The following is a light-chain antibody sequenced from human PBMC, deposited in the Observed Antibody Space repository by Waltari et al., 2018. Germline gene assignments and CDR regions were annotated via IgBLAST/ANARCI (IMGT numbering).Light chain of an antibody. CDR2: ETS. Sequence: EVVLTQSPDTLSLSPGEGATLSCRASHSVSRGYLAWYQQRPGQAPRLLISETSSMANGIPDRFSGSGSGTDFTLSISRLESEDFAVYYCQQYGSTPRTFGQGTRV. CDR3: QQYGSTPRT. CDR1: HSVSRGY. J-gene: IGKJ1*01. V-gene: IGKV3-20*01.